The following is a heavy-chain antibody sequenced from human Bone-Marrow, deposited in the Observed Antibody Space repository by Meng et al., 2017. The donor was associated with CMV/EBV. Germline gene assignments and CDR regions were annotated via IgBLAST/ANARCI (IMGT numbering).Heavy chain of an antibody. Sequence: GESLKISCAASGFTFSDHYMSWIRQAPGKGLEWVSYISTRGTMIYYADSVKGRFTISRDNARNPVFLQMSSLTVEDTAVYYCARDPAKGGDFWSGLTYFYYGMDVWAQGTTVTVSS. CDR3: ARDPAKGGDFWSGLTYFYYGMDV. D-gene: IGHD3-3*01. J-gene: IGHJ6*02. CDR1: GFTFSDHY. CDR2: ISTRGTMI. V-gene: IGHV3-11*04.